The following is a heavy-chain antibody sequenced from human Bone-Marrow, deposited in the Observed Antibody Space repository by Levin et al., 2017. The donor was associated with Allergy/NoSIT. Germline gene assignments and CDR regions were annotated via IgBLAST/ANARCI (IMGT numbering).Heavy chain of an antibody. CDR1: GFTFSTYA. CDR3: VRPFSYGNAFYDF. CDR2: ISTSGSYT. D-gene: IGHD5-18*01. J-gene: IGHJ4*02. Sequence: GGSLRLSCSASGFTFSTYAMHWVRQAPGKGLEYVSAISTSGSYTYYADSVKGRFSISRDNSMNTVYLQMSTLRPEDTAVYHCVRPFSYGNAFYDFWGQGTLVTVSS. V-gene: IGHV3-64D*06.